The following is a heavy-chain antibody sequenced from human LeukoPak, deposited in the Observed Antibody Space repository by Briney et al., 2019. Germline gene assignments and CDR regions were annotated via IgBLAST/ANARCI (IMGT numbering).Heavy chain of an antibody. CDR1: GFTFSSYE. V-gene: IGHV3-21*01. Sequence: GGSLRLSCAASGFTFSSYETNWVRQAPGKGLEWVSSISSSGSHMYYADSVKGRFTISRDNAKNSLYLQMNSLRAEDTAVYYCARLTFGGVIGFDYWGQGTLVTVSS. CDR2: ISSSGSHM. CDR3: ARLTFGGVIGFDY. D-gene: IGHD3-16*02. J-gene: IGHJ4*02.